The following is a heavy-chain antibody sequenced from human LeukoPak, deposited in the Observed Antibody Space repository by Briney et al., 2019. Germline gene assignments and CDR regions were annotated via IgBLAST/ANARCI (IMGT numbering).Heavy chain of an antibody. CDR2: IKSKTDGGTT. D-gene: IGHD4-17*01. V-gene: IGHV3-15*01. J-gene: IGHJ4*02. Sequence: TSGGSLRLSCAASGFTFSSYAMHWVRQAPGKGLEWVGRIKSKTDGGTTDYAAPVKGRFTISRDDSKNTLYLQMNSLKTEDTAVYYCTRRTVTTVQLDYWGQGTLVTVSS. CDR3: TRRTVTTVQLDY. CDR1: GFTFSSYA.